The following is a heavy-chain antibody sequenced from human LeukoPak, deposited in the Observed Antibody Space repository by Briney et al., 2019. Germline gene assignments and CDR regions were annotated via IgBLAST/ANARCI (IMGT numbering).Heavy chain of an antibody. D-gene: IGHD2-2*01. V-gene: IGHV1-69*01. CDR3: AAYCSSTSCYHFDY. J-gene: IGHJ4*02. CDR2: IIPIFGTA. CDR1: GGTFSSYA. Sequence: SVKVSCKASGGTFSSYAISWVRQAPGQGLEWMGGIIPIFGTANYAQKFQGRVTITADESTSTAYMELSSLRSEDTAVYYCAAYCSSTSCYHFDYRGQGTLVTVSS.